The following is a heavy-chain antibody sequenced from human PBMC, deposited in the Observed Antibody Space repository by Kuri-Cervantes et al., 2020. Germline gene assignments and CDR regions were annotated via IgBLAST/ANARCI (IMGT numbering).Heavy chain of an antibody. J-gene: IGHJ2*01. Sequence: GESLKISCAASGFTFSSYEMNWVRQAPGKGLEWVSYISSSGSTIYYADSVKGRFTISRDNAKNSLYLQMNSLRAGDTAVYYCARVKDYDFWSGYRGDWYFDLWGRGTLVTVSS. CDR2: ISSSGSTI. V-gene: IGHV3-48*03. CDR1: GFTFSSYE. D-gene: IGHD3-3*01. CDR3: ARVKDYDFWSGYRGDWYFDL.